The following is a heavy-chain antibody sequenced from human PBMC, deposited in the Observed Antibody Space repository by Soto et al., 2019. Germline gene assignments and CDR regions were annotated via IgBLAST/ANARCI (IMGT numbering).Heavy chain of an antibody. V-gene: IGHV3-21*01. CDR1: GFTFSTYS. D-gene: IGHD3-10*01. J-gene: IGHJ5*02. Sequence: GGSLRLSCAASGFTFSTYSMNWVRQAPGKGLEWVSSISSRSSYTYYADSVKGRFTIFRDNAKNSLYLQMNSLRADDTAVYYCAREPLSPSGRLDQIVARRWFDPWGQGTLVTVSS. CDR3: AREPLSPSGRLDQIVARRWFDP. CDR2: ISSRSSYT.